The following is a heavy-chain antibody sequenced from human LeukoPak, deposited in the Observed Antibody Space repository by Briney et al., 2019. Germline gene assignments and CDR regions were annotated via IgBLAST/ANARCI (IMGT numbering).Heavy chain of an antibody. J-gene: IGHJ4*02. CDR2: IRIKRYSGTT. V-gene: IGHV3-49*04. D-gene: IGHD3-9*01. CDR1: GFTFGDYP. Sequence: SGGSLRLSCIASGFTFGDYPMSWVRQAPGKGLEWVSFIRIKRYSGTTEYAASVKGRFTMSRDDSNSIAHLQMDSLTTDDTAVYYCTRGGPNDVLTGRSGYFDYWGQGTLVTVSS. CDR3: TRGGPNDVLTGRSGYFDY.